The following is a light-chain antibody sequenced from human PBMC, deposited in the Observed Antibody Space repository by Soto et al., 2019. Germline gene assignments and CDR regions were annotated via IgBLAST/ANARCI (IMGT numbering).Light chain of an antibody. CDR2: GAS. Sequence: DIVLTQSPGTLSLSPGERATLSCRASQTVSSSSLAWYQQKPGQAPRLLIFGASTRAAGFPDRFSGSGSGTVFTLTISILEPEVFAVYYWQQYGSSPRTFGQGTKVEIK. J-gene: IGKJ1*01. CDR3: QQYGSSPRT. V-gene: IGKV3-20*01. CDR1: QTVSSSS.